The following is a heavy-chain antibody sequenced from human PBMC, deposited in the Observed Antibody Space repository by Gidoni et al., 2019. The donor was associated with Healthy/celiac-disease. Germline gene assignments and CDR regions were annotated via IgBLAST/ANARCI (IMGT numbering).Heavy chain of an antibody. D-gene: IGHD3-3*01. CDR2: IKSKTDGGTT. J-gene: IGHJ4*02. Sequence: EVQLVESGGGLVRPGGSLRLSCAASGLTLSNAWMSWVRQAPGKGLEWVGRIKSKTDGGTTDYAAPVKGRFTISRDDSKNTLYLQMNSLKTEDTAVYYCTKAYYDFWSGYYDYWGQGTLVTVSS. V-gene: IGHV3-15*01. CDR1: GLTLSNAW. CDR3: TKAYYDFWSGYYDY.